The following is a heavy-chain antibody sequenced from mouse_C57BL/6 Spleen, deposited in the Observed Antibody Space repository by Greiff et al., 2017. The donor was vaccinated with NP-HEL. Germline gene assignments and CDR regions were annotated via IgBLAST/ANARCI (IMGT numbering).Heavy chain of an antibody. V-gene: IGHV1-82*01. CDR3: ALIYYYGSSYAMDY. CDR1: GYAFSSSW. J-gene: IGHJ4*01. Sequence: VQLQQSGPELVKPGASVKISCKASGYAFSSSWMNWVKQRPGTGLEWIGRIYPGDGDTNYNGKFKGKATLTADKSSSTAYMQLSSLTSEDSAVYFCALIYYYGSSYAMDYWGQGTSVTVSS. D-gene: IGHD1-1*01. CDR2: IYPGDGDT.